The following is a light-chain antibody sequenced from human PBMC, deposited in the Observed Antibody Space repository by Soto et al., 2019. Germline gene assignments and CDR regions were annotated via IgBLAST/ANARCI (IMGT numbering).Light chain of an antibody. CDR3: QQYYSTPRT. CDR2: WAS. V-gene: IGKV4-1*01. J-gene: IGKJ4*01. CDR1: QSVLYSSNNKNY. Sequence: DIVMTQSPDSLAVTLGERATINCKSSQSVLYSSNNKNYLGWYQQKPGHPPRLLIYWASTRESGVPDRFSGSGSGTDFTLTISSLQAEDVAVYYCQQYYSTPRTFGGGTKVDIK.